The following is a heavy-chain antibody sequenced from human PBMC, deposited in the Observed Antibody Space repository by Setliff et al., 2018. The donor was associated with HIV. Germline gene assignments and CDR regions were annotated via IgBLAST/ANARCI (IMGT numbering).Heavy chain of an antibody. D-gene: IGHD6-19*01. V-gene: IGHV4-59*08. Sequence: SETLSLTCSVSGGSISSHYWSWIRQPPGKGLEWIGYNYYSGSTDYNPSLKSPFTISLDTSNNHFSLRLNSVTAADTAIYYCARQVAVTGHSFDSWGPGALVTVSS. CDR1: GGSISSHY. CDR2: NYYSGST. J-gene: IGHJ4*02. CDR3: ARQVAVTGHSFDS.